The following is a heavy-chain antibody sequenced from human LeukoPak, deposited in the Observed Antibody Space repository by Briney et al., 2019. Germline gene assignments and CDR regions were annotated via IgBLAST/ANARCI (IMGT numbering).Heavy chain of an antibody. CDR3: ARHYSSSWYYRRWFDP. J-gene: IGHJ5*02. D-gene: IGHD6-13*01. Sequence: SETLSLTCAVYGGSFSGYYWSWIRQPPGKGLEWIGEINHSGSTNYNPFLKSRVTVSVDTSKNQFSLKLSSVTAADTAVYYCARHYSSSWYYRRWFDPWGQGTLVTVSS. V-gene: IGHV4-34*01. CDR2: INHSGST. CDR1: GGSFSGYY.